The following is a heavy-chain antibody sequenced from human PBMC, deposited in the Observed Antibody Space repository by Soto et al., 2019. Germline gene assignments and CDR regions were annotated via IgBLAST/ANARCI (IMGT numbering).Heavy chain of an antibody. CDR3: AKVLSVSGTGAGYFDY. CDR1: GGSISSGDYY. D-gene: IGHD1-1*01. Sequence: PSETLSLTCTVSGGSISSGDYYWSWIRQPPGKGLEWIGYIYYSGSTYYNPSLKSRVTISVDTSKNQFSLNLSSVTAADTAMYYCAKVLSVSGTGAGYFDYWGQGTLVTVSS. CDR2: IYYSGST. V-gene: IGHV4-30-4*01. J-gene: IGHJ4*02.